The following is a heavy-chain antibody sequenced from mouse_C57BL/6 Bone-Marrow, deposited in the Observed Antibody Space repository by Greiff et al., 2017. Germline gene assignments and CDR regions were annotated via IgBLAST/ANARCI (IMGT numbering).Heavy chain of an antibody. CDR3: ARRGYYGSSSFAY. Sequence: QVQLKQPGAELVRPGSSVKLSCKASGYTFTSYWMDWVKQRPGQGLEWIGNIYPSDSETHYNQKFKDKATLTVDKSSSTAYMQLSSLTSDDSAVYYCARRGYYGSSSFAYWGQGTLVTVSA. V-gene: IGHV1-61*01. CDR2: IYPSDSET. D-gene: IGHD1-1*01. J-gene: IGHJ3*01. CDR1: GYTFTSYW.